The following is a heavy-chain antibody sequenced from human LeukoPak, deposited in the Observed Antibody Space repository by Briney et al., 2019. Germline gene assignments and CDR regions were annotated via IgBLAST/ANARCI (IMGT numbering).Heavy chain of an antibody. D-gene: IGHD3-3*01. Sequence: PGGSLRLSCAASGFTFSSYGMNWVRQAPGKGLEWVANIKQDGSEKYYVDSVKGRFTISRDNAKNSLYLQMNSLRAEDTAVYYCARVARGFGVVDYMDVRGKGTTVTVSS. CDR2: IKQDGSEK. V-gene: IGHV3-7*01. CDR3: ARVARGFGVVDYMDV. CDR1: GFTFSSYG. J-gene: IGHJ6*03.